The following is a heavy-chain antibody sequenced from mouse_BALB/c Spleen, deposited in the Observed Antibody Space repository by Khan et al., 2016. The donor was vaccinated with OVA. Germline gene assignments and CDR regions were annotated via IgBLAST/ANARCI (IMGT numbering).Heavy chain of an antibody. Sequence: EVQLVESGPGLVKPSQSLSLTCTVTGYSITSDYAWDWIRQFPGNKLEWMGYISYGGSTSYNPSLKSRISITRDTSKNQFFLQFNSVTTEDTATYYCARKNYYGYAMDYWGQGTSVTVSS. J-gene: IGHJ4*01. CDR1: GYSITSDYA. V-gene: IGHV3-2*02. CDR2: ISYGGST. D-gene: IGHD1-1*01. CDR3: ARKNYYGYAMDY.